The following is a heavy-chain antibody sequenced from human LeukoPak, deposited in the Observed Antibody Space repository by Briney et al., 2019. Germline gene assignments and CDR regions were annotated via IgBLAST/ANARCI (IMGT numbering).Heavy chain of an antibody. CDR1: GFTVSSYY. CDR3: AREKHYYDSVVDY. V-gene: IGHV3-53*01. Sequence: PGGSLRLSCAASGFTVSSYYMNWVRQAPGKELEWVSVIYTGGGRYYADSVRGRFTISRDTSKNMVFLQMNSLRAEDTAVYYCAREKHYYDSVVDYWGQGTLVTVSS. D-gene: IGHD3-10*01. CDR2: IYTGGGR. J-gene: IGHJ4*02.